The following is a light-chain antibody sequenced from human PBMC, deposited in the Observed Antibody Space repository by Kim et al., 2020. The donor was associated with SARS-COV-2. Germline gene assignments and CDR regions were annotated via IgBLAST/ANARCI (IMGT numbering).Light chain of an antibody. J-gene: IGKJ2*01. CDR1: QSLVSGGGYTY. CDR2: RVS. CDR3: MQGTHWPYT. Sequence: DVVLTQSPLSLPVNLGQPASISCKSSQSLVSGGGYTYLNWFQQRPGQSPRRLIYRVSNRDSGVPDRFSGSGSGTDFTLEISRVEADDDGVFYCMQGTHWPYTFGQGPSWRS. V-gene: IGKV2-30*01.